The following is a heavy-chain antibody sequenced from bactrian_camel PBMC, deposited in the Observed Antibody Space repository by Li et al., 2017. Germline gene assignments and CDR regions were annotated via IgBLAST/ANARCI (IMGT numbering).Heavy chain of an antibody. CDR2: IDTDGTT. Sequence: LVESGRGSVQAGGSLRLSCAAASGYSAVTLCMGWFRQAPGKEREGVAAIDTDGTTTYADSVKGRFTISQDSARNTVYLQMNNLQPEDTATYYCAEGRGSRGEHCYSLNYWGQGTQVTVS. V-gene: IGHV3S53*01. CDR3: AEGRGSRGEHCYSLNY. J-gene: IGHJ4*01. CDR1: GYSAVTLC. D-gene: IGHD6*01.